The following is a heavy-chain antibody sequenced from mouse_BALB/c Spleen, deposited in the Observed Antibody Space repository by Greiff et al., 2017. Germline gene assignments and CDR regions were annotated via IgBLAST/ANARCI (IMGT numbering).Heavy chain of an antibody. CDR1: GFTFSDYY. V-gene: IGHV5-4*02. CDR3: ARTGFAY. CDR2: ISDGGSYT. Sequence: EVQGVESGGGLVKPGGSLKLSCAASGFTFSDYYMYWVRQTPEKRLEWVATISDGGSYTYYPDSVKGRFTISRDNAKNNLYLQMSSLKSEDTAMYYCARTGFAYWGQGTLVTVSA. J-gene: IGHJ3*01.